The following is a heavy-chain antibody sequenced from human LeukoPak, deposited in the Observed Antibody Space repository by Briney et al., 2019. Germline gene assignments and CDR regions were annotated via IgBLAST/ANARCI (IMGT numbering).Heavy chain of an antibody. V-gene: IGHV1-69*06. J-gene: IGHJ4*02. Sequence: AASVKVSCKASGDIFSSNAISWVRQAPGQGLEWMGRIVAIFGAPTYAQRFQGRVTITADKSTGTTYMELTSLRSEDTAVYYCARHPDYHGSGTPFDFWGQGTLVIVSS. CDR2: IVAIFGAP. CDR1: GDIFSSNA. CDR3: ARHPDYHGSGTPFDF. D-gene: IGHD3-10*01.